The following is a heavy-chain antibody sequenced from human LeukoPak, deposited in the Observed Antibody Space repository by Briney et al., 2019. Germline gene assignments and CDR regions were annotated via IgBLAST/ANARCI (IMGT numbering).Heavy chain of an antibody. CDR3: ARGRIGLELWFDDDAFDI. Sequence: ASVKVSCKASGYTFTGYYMHWVRQAPGQGLEWMGWINPNSGGTNYAQKFQGRVTMTRDTSISTAYMELSRLRSDDTAVYYCARGRIGLELWFDDDAFDIWGQGTMVTVSS. CDR2: INPNSGGT. V-gene: IGHV1-2*02. J-gene: IGHJ3*02. CDR1: GYTFTGYY. D-gene: IGHD3-10*01.